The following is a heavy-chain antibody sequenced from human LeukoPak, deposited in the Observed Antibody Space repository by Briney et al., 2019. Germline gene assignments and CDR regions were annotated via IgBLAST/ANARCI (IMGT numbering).Heavy chain of an antibody. J-gene: IGHJ4*02. CDR1: GFTFSSYG. D-gene: IGHD1-26*01. CDR3: AKPRGVEWELPDSDY. CDR2: ISYDGSNK. Sequence: GGSLRLSCAASGFTFSSYGMHWVRQAPGKGLEWVAVISYDGSNKYYADSVKGRFTISRDNSKNTLYLQMNSLRVEDTAVYYCAKPRGVEWELPDSDYWGEGALVTVSS. V-gene: IGHV3-30*18.